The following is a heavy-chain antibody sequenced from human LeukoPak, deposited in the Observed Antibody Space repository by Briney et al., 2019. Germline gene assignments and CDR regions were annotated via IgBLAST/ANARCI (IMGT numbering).Heavy chain of an antibody. J-gene: IGHJ4*02. D-gene: IGHD3-16*01. CDR3: ARGLMITFGGQPPHDY. CDR1: GYTFTGYY. Sequence: ASVKVSCKASGYTFTGYYMNWVRQAPGQGLEWMGWINPNSGGTNYAQKFQGRVTMTRDTSISTAYMELSSLRSEDTAVYYCARGLMITFGGQPPHDYWGQGTLVTVSS. V-gene: IGHV1-2*02. CDR2: INPNSGGT.